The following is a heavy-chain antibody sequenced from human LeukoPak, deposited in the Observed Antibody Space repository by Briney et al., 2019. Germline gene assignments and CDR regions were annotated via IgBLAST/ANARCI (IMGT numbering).Heavy chain of an antibody. CDR2: ISGSGGST. Sequence: GGSLRLSCAASGFTVSSNYMTWVRQAPGKGLEWVSAISGSGGSTYYADSVKGRFTISRDNSKNTLYLQMNSPRAEDTAVYYCAKDHITMVRGASKGNDYWGQGTLVTVSS. CDR1: GFTVSSNY. CDR3: AKDHITMVRGASKGNDY. J-gene: IGHJ4*02. V-gene: IGHV3-23*01. D-gene: IGHD3-10*01.